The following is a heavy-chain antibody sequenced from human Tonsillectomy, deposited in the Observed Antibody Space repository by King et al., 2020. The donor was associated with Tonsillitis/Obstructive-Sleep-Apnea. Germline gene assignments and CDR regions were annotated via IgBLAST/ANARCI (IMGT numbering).Heavy chain of an antibody. CDR1: GYSFTSYW. D-gene: IGHD2-2*02. CDR3: ARLDSIVVVPAPIYYYMDV. J-gene: IGHJ6*03. Sequence: VQLVESGAEVKKPGESLRISCKGSGYSFTSYWITWVRQMPGKGLEWMGRIDPSDSYTNYSPSFQGPVTISADKSISTAYLQWSSLRASDTAMYYCARLDSIVVVPAPIYYYMDVWGKGTTVTVSS. V-gene: IGHV5-10-1*01. CDR2: IDPSDSYT.